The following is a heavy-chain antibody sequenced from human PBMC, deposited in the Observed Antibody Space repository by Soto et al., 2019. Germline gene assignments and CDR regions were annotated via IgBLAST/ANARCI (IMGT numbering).Heavy chain of an antibody. J-gene: IGHJ6*03. D-gene: IGHD3-10*01. CDR2: ISYDGSNK. CDR1: GFTFSSYG. CDR3: AKGVTEYYYGSRNYYMDV. Sequence: GGSLRLSCAASGFTFSSYGMHWVRQAPGKGLEWVAVISYDGSNKYYADSVKGRFTISRDNSKNTLYLQMNSLRAEDTAVYYCAKGVTEYYYGSRNYYMDVWGKGTTVTVSS. V-gene: IGHV3-30*18.